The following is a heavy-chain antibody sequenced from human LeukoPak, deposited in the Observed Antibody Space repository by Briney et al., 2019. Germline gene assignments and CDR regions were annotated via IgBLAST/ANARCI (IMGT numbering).Heavy chain of an antibody. CDR2: ISSSSSYI. J-gene: IGHJ4*02. D-gene: IGHD3-22*01. V-gene: IGHV3-21*01. CDR3: ARDVLRGYYWAFGY. Sequence: GSLRLSCAASGFTFSSYSMNWVRQAPGKGLEWVSSISSSSSYIYYADSVKGRFTISRDNAKNSLYLQMNSLRAEDTAVYYCARDVLRGYYWAFGYWGQGTLVTVSS. CDR1: GFTFSSYS.